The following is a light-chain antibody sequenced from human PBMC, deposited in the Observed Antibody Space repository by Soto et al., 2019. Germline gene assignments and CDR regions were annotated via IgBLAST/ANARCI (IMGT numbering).Light chain of an antibody. CDR2: EGS. CDR3: FSYAGSSTYV. V-gene: IGLV2-23*01. J-gene: IGLJ1*01. Sequence: QSALTQPASVSGSPGQSITISCAGTSSDVGSYSLVSWYQNHPGKAPKLMIYEGSKRPSGVSNRFSGSKSGNTASLTISGLQAADEADYFCFSYAGSSTYVFGTGTKVTVL. CDR1: SSDVGSYSL.